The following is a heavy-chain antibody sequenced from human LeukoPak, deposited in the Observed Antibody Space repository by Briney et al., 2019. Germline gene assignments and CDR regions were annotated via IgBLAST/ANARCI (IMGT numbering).Heavy chain of an antibody. J-gene: IGHJ4*02. D-gene: IGHD3-9*01. CDR1: GFTFSTYG. CDR2: ISGSGGST. Sequence: GGSLRLSCVASGFTFSTYGMSWVRQAPGKGLEWVSAISGSGGSTYYADSVKGRFTISRDNSKNTLYLQMNSLTAEDTAVYYCAKEADDWYPRPFDYWGQGTLVTVSS. CDR3: AKEADDWYPRPFDY. V-gene: IGHV3-23*01.